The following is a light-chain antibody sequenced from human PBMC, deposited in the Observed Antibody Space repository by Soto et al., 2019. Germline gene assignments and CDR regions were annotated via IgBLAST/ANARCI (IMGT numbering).Light chain of an antibody. CDR2: YDD. CDR1: SSNVGNNA. V-gene: IGLV1-36*01. Sequence: QSVLTQPPSVSEAPRQRVTISCSGSSSNVGNNAVNWYQQLPGKAPKLLIYYDDLLPSGVADRFSGAKSCTAASLAISGLQSEDEADYYCAVWDDSLNGVVFGGGTKLTVL. CDR3: AVWDDSLNGVV. J-gene: IGLJ2*01.